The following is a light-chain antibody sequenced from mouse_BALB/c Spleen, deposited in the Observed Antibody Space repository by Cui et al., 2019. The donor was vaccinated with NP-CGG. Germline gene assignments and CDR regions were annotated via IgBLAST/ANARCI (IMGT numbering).Light chain of an antibody. CDR3: ALWYSNHWV. CDR2: GTN. Sequence: QAVVTQESALTISPGETVTLTCRSNTGAVTTNNYANWVQEEPDHLFTGLIGGTNNRTPGVPARFSGSLIEDMAALTITGAQTEDEAIYFCALWYSNHWVFGGGTKLTVL. V-gene: IGLV1*01. J-gene: IGLJ1*01. CDR1: TGAVTTNNY.